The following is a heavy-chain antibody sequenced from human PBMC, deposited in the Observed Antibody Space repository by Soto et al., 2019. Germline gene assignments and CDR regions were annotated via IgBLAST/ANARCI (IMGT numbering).Heavy chain of an antibody. J-gene: IGHJ5*02. Sequence: PSETLSLTCTVSGGSISSGGYYWSWIRQHPGKGLEWIGYIYYSGSTNYNPSLKSRVTISVDTSKNQFSLKLSSVTAADTAVYYCARRVFSNYWFDPWGQGTLVTVSS. CDR3: ARRVFSNYWFDP. V-gene: IGHV4-61*08. CDR1: GGSISSGGYY. CDR2: IYYSGST.